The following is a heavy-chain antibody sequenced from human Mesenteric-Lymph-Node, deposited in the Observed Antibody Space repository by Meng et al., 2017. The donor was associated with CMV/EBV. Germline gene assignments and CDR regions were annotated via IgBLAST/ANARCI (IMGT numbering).Heavy chain of an antibody. V-gene: IGHV3-21*03. CDR1: GFTGFTFSTYW. J-gene: IGHJ6*02. D-gene: IGHD3-9*01. CDR2: MTNSDSQI. Sequence: GESLKISCAASGFTGFTFSTYWMNWVRQAPGKGLEWVASMTNSDSQIYYADSVKGRFTISRDNAKNSVYLQMNSLRAEDTAVYYCARAPTSYDILTGYFPNGLDVWGQGTTVTVSS. CDR3: ARAPTSYDILTGYFPNGLDV.